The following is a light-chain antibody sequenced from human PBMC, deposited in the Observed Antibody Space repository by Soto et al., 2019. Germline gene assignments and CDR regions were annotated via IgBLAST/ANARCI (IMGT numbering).Light chain of an antibody. CDR1: QGIRND. V-gene: IGKV1-17*01. CDR3: LQHSTYPLT. Sequence: DIQMTQFPSSLSASVGDRVTITCRASQGIRNDLGWYQQKPGKDPKRLIYAASSLQSGVPSRFSGSGSETEFTLAISSLQPEDSATFYCLQHSTYPLTFGQGTKVEIK. CDR2: AAS. J-gene: IGKJ1*01.